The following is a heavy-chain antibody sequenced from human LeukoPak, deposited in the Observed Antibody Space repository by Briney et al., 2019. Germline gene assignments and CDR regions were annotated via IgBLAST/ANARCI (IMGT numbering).Heavy chain of an antibody. CDR1: GFTFGDYA. J-gene: IGHJ3*02. Sequence: GGSLRLSCTASGFTFGDYAMSWFRQAPGKGLEWVSSISSSSSYIYYADSVKGRFTISRDNAKNSLYLQMNSLRAEDTAVYYCAREWDYYDSSGYGAFDIWGQGTMVTVSS. CDR2: ISSSSSYI. V-gene: IGHV3-21*01. D-gene: IGHD3-22*01. CDR3: AREWDYYDSSGYGAFDI.